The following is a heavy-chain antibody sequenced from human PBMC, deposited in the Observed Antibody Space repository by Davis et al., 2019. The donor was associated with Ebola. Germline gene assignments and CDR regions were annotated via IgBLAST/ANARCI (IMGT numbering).Heavy chain of an antibody. CDR1: GFTFSGSA. V-gene: IGHV3-73*01. CDR2: IRSKANSYAT. CDR3: TGTLIAAAGRGDY. Sequence: GESLKISCAASGFTFSGSAMHWVRQASGKGLEWVGRIRSKANSYATAYAASVKGRFTISRDDSKNTAYLQMNSLKTEGTAVYYCTGTLIAAAGRGDYWGQGTLVTVSS. J-gene: IGHJ4*02. D-gene: IGHD6-13*01.